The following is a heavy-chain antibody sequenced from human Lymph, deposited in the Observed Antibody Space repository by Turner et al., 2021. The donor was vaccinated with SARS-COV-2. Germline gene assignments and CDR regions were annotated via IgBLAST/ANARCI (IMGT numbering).Heavy chain of an antibody. Sequence: EVQLLESGGGLVQPGGSLRLSCAASGLTFNNYAMSWVPQVPGKGLEWVSTISGSGGSTYYADSVKGRFIISRDNPKNTLYLQMNSLRAEDTAVYYCANLYPTVSWEFPYGMDVWGQGTTVTVSS. CDR2: ISGSGGST. V-gene: IGHV3-23*01. CDR1: GLTFNNYA. J-gene: IGHJ6*02. D-gene: IGHD3-16*01. CDR3: ANLYPTVSWEFPYGMDV.